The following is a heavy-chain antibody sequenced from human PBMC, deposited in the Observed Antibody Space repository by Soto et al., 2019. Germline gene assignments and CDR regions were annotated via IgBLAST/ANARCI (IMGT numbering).Heavy chain of an antibody. CDR3: SREVYDTSGYYIDY. CDR1: GYSISSHY. CDR2: IYHSGST. Sequence: SETLSLTCTVSGYSISSHYWSWIRQPPGKGLEWIGYIYHSGSTNYNPSLKSRVTISIDTSRNQFSLKLSSVTAADTAMYYCSREVYDTSGYYIDYWGQGTLVTVSS. D-gene: IGHD3-22*01. V-gene: IGHV4-59*11. J-gene: IGHJ4*02.